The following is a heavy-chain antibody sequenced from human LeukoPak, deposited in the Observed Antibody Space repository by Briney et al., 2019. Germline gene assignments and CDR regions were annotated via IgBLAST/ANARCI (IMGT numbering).Heavy chain of an antibody. V-gene: IGHV1-18*01. Sequence: ASVTVSCKASGYTFTSYGVSWVRQAPGQGLEWMGWISGSNGNTDYAQKLQGRVTMTTDTSTSTAYMELRSLRSDDTAVYYCARYPLSYSNNWHYYFDYWGQGTLLTVSS. CDR3: ARYPLSYSNNWHYYFDY. CDR2: ISGSNGNT. D-gene: IGHD1-1*01. CDR1: GYTFTSYG. J-gene: IGHJ4*02.